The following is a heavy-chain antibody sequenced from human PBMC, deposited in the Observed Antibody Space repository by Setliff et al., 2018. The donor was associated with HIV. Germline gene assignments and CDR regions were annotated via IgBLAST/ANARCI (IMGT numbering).Heavy chain of an antibody. D-gene: IGHD4-17*01. J-gene: IGHJ1*01. CDR1: GGSVSSGSYY. Sequence: PSETLSLTCTVSGGSVSSGSYYWSWIRQPPGKGLEWIGYIYYSGSTKHNPSLKSRVTISLDTSKNQFSLKLTSVTAADTAVYYCARYSPRGYGDYEYFQHWGQGTRVTVSS. CDR3: ARYSPRGYGDYEYFQH. V-gene: IGHV4-61*01. CDR2: IYYSGST.